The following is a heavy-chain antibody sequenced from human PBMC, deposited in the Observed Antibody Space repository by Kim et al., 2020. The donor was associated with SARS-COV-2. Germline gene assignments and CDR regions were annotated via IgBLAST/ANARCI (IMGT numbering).Heavy chain of an antibody. D-gene: IGHD5-18*01. V-gene: IGHV3-23*01. CDR1: GFTFSTYG. CDR3: AKRGVDAVMGRLCDY. Sequence: GGSLRLSCAASGFTFSTYGMSWVRQAPGKGLEWVSAITGNGAVTYYADSVKGRFAISRDNSKNTLYLQMNSPRAEDTAIYYCAKRGVDAVMGRLCDYWGQGTLVTVSS. CDR2: ITGNGAVT. J-gene: IGHJ4*02.